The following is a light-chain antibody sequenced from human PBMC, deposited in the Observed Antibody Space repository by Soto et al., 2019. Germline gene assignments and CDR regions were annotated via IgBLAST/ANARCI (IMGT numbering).Light chain of an antibody. V-gene: IGLV1-40*01. CDR2: GNT. J-gene: IGLJ1*01. CDR1: SSNIGAGYD. CDR3: QSYDSSLSVYNYV. Sequence: QPVLTQPPSVSGAPGQRVTISCTGSSSNIGAGYDVHWYQQVPGTAPKLLIYGNTNRPSGVPDRFSGSKSGTSASLAITGLQAEDEADYYCQSYDSSLSVYNYVFGTGTKLTVL.